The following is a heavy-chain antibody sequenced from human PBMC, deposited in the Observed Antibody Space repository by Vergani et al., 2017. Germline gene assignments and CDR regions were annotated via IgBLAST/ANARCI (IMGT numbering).Heavy chain of an antibody. CDR2: ISNDGRHT. CDR3: RGEMHV. J-gene: IGHJ6*01. V-gene: IGHV3-30*04. Sequence: QVHLVGSGGGVVQPGRSLRLSCATYGLIFQNYTMHWVRQAPGKGLEWVALISNDGRHTYYADSVRGRFSISRDNSKNTLYLQMNSLRTEDPANYYCRGEMHVWGKGTTGTVS. CDR1: GLIFQNYT.